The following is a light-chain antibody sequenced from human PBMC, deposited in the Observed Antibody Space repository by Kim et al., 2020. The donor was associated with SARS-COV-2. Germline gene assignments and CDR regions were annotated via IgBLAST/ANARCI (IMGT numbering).Light chain of an antibody. J-gene: IGLJ3*02. Sequence: RVTISCTGSSSNIGAGYDVHWYHQLPGTAPRLLIYGNTNRPSGVPDRFSGSKSGTSASLAITGLQAEDEADYYCQSYDSSLSGWVFGGGTQLTVL. CDR2: GNT. CDR3: QSYDSSLSGWV. CDR1: SSNIGAGYD. V-gene: IGLV1-40*01.